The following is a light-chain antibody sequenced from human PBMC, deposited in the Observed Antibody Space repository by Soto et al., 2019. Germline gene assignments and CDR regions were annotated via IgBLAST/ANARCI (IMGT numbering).Light chain of an antibody. CDR1: QSVSSSY. J-gene: IGKJ4*02. Sequence: EIVLTQSPGTLSLSPGERATLSCRASQSVSSSYLAWYQQKPGQAPRLRIYGASTRATGIPDRFSGSRSGTEFTLTISRLEPEDFAVYYCHQYDSSPLTVGGGTRVEIK. CDR2: GAS. CDR3: HQYDSSPLT. V-gene: IGKV3-20*01.